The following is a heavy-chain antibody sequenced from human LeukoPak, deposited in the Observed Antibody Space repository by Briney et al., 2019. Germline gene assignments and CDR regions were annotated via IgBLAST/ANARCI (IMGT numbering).Heavy chain of an antibody. CDR1: GGSISSSSYY. D-gene: IGHD2-2*01. Sequence: PSETLSLTCTVSGGSISSSSYYWGWIRQPPGKGLEWIGSIYYSGSTYYNPSLKSRVTISVDTSKNQFSLKLSSVTAADTAVYYCARDLNADWGQGTMVTVSS. V-gene: IGHV4-39*02. CDR2: IYYSGST. J-gene: IGHJ3*01. CDR3: ARDLNAD.